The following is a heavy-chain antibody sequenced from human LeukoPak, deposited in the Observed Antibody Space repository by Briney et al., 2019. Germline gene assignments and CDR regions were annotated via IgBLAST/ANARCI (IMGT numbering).Heavy chain of an antibody. V-gene: IGHV3-53*01. CDR3: TRDLRSYYYVMDV. CDR2: IYSGGST. Sequence: PGGSLRLSCAASGFTFSSNPMTWVRQAPGKGLEWVSVIYSGGSTYYADSVKGRFIISRDNSKNTLSLQMNSLRAEDTAVYFCTRDLRSYYYVMDVWGQGTTVTVSS. CDR1: GFTFSSNP. J-gene: IGHJ6*02.